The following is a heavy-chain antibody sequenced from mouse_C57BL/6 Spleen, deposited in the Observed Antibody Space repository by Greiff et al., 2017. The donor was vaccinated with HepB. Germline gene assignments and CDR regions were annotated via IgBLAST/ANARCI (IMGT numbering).Heavy chain of an antibody. CDR3: AREDERNGVVGDFDV. V-gene: IGHV3-6*01. CDR2: ISYDGSN. Sequence: EVQRVESGPGLVKPSQSLSLTCSVTGYSITSGYYWNWIRQFPGNKLEWMGYISYDGSNNYNPSLKNRISITRDTSKNQFFLKLNSVTTEDTATYYCAREDERNGVVGDFDVWGTGTTVTVSS. D-gene: IGHD1-1*01. J-gene: IGHJ1*03. CDR1: GYSITSGYY.